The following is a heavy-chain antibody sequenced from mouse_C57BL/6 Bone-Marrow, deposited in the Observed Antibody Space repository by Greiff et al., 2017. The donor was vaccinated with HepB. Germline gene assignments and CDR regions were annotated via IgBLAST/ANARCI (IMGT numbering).Heavy chain of an antibody. CDR3: ARERLYDGYYDYAMDY. Sequence: VQLQQPGAELVRPGTSVKLSCKASGYTFTSYWMHWVKQRPGQGLEWIGVIDPSDSYTNYNQKFKGKATLTVDTSSSTAYMQLSSLTSEDSAVYYCARERLYDGYYDYAMDYWGQGTSVTVSS. V-gene: IGHV1-59*01. CDR2: IDPSDSYT. J-gene: IGHJ4*01. D-gene: IGHD2-3*01. CDR1: GYTFTSYW.